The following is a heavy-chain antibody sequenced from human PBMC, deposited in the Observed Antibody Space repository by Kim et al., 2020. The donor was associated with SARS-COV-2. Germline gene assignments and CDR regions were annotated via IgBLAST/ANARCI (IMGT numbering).Heavy chain of an antibody. CDR2: IKSKTDGGTT. V-gene: IGHV3-15*01. Sequence: GGSLRLSCAASGFTFSNAWMSWVRQAPGKGLEWVGRIKSKTDGGTTDYAAPVKGRFTISRDDSKNTLYLQMNSLKTEDTAVYYCTTAKVDTAMDYYYYGMDVWGQGTTVTVSS. D-gene: IGHD5-18*01. J-gene: IGHJ6*02. CDR3: TTAKVDTAMDYYYYGMDV. CDR1: GFTFSNAW.